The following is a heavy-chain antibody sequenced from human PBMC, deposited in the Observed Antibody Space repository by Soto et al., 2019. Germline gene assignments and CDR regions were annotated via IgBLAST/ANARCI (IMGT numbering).Heavy chain of an antibody. CDR2: ISGSGGST. D-gene: IGHD3-16*01. CDR3: AKDQYYDYVWGSSVGAFDI. J-gene: IGHJ3*02. V-gene: IGHV3-23*01. Sequence: GGSLRLSCAASGFTFSSYAMSWVRQAPGKGLEWVSAISGSGGSTYYADSVKGRITISRDNSKNTLYLQMNSLRAEDTAVYYCAKDQYYDYVWGSSVGAFDIWGQGTMVTVSS. CDR1: GFTFSSYA.